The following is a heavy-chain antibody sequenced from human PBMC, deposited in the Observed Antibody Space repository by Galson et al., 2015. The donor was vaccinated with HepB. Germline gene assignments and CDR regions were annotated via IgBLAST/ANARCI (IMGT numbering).Heavy chain of an antibody. V-gene: IGHV3-7*01. Sequence: SLRLSCAASGFTFGNYWMSWVRQAPGKGLEWVANINQDGSEKYYVDSVKGRFTISRDNAKNSLYLQMNSLRAEDTAVYYCARDLVDTAMVTTYYYYGMDVWGQGTTVTVSS. CDR1: GFTFGNYW. D-gene: IGHD5-18*01. CDR2: INQDGSEK. J-gene: IGHJ6*02. CDR3: ARDLVDTAMVTTYYYYGMDV.